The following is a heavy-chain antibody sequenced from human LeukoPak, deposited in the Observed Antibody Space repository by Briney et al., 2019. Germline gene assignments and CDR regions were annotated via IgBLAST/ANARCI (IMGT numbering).Heavy chain of an antibody. CDR1: GFTFSPFW. D-gene: IGHD3-10*01. J-gene: IGHJ3*02. Sequence: PGGSLRLSCAASGFTFSPFWMHWVRQAPGKGLEWVSHIDGGSSTLIYADSVRGRFTISRDNARNTLFLRMDSLRAEDTAAYYCVRDRGTPDAFNIWGRGTVVTVSS. V-gene: IGHV3-74*01. CDR3: VRDRGTPDAFNI. CDR2: IDGGSSTL.